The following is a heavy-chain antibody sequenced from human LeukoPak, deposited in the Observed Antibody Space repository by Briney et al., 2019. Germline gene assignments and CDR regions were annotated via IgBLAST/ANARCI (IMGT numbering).Heavy chain of an antibody. CDR2: INPNSRGT. CDR1: GYTFTRDY. D-gene: IGHD5-18*01. Sequence: ASVKVSCKASGYTFTRDYMHWVRQAPGQGLEWMGWINPNSRGTDSAQKFQGRFSMTRDTSISTAYMELSRLRSDDTAVYYCARRAREYSHDAFDIWGQGTMVTVSS. CDR3: ARRAREYSHDAFDI. J-gene: IGHJ3*02. V-gene: IGHV1-2*02.